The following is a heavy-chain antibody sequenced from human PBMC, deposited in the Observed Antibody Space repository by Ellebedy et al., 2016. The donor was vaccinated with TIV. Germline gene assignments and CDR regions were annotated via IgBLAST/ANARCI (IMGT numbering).Heavy chain of an antibody. CDR2: ISYDGSNE. CDR1: GFTFSSYG. CDR3: ARDIEDDYDFWSGYPDY. Sequence: GGSLRLXCAASGFTFSSYGMHWVRQAPGKGLEWVTLISYDGSNEFYVDSVKGRFTISRDNSKNTLYLQMNSLRAEDTAVYYCARDIEDDYDFWSGYPDYWGQGTLVTVSS. D-gene: IGHD3-3*01. V-gene: IGHV3-30*03. J-gene: IGHJ4*02.